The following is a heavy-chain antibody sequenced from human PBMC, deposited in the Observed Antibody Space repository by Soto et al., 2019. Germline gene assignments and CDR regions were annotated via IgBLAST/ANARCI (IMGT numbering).Heavy chain of an antibody. CDR3: ARDFRDSGGGPSCIYFGF. J-gene: IGHJ4*02. V-gene: IGHV1-18*01. CDR2: ISANSGDT. CDR1: GYTFSSYG. D-gene: IGHD2-15*01. Sequence: QVQLVQSGAEVKEPGASVRVSCKASGYTFSSYGFSWVRQAPGQGLEWVTWISANSGDTNSAQKFQGRVTLTTDTSTSAAYMDLRSLTSDDTAIYSCARDFRDSGGGPSCIYFGFWGQGTLVTVSS.